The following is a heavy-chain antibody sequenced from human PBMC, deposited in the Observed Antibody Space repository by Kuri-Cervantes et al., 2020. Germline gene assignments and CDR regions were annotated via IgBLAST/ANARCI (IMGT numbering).Heavy chain of an antibody. Sequence: GESLKISCAASGFTFSNSWMHWVRQAPGKGLVWVSRINGDGRTTNYADSVKGRFTISRDNAKNSLYLQMNSLRAEDTALYYCAREEGGSYFRQFDYWGQGTLVTVSS. CDR3: AREEGGSYFRQFDY. V-gene: IGHV3-74*01. J-gene: IGHJ4*02. D-gene: IGHD1-26*01. CDR1: GFTFSNSW. CDR2: INGDGRTT.